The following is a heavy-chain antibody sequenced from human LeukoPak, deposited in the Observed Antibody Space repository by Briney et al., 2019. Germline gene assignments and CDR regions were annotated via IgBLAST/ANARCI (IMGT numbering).Heavy chain of an antibody. CDR1: GFTFGSHA. D-gene: IGHD5-18*01. CDR2: IFGSGGSP. Sequence: GGTLRLTCAASGFTFGSHAMYWVRQAPGKGLEWVAGIFGSGGSPHYADSVKGRFTISRDNPRNTLYLQINSLRDDDTAVYYCGKTTVGYSSGQKPAWPVDFWGQGTLVTVSS. V-gene: IGHV3-23*01. CDR3: GKTTVGYSSGQKPAWPVDF. J-gene: IGHJ4*02.